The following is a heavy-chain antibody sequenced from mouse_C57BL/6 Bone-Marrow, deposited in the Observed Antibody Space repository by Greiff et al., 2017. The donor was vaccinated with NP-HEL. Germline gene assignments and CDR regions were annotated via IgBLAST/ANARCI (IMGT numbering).Heavy chain of an antibody. J-gene: IGHJ4*01. CDR3: ARGAYLDHTLLEAMDY. V-gene: IGHV1-47*01. CDR2: FHPYNDDT. D-gene: IGHD2-10*01. CDR1: GYTFTTYP. Sequence: QVQLKQSGAELVKPGASVKMSCKASGYTFTTYPIEWMKQNHGKSLEWIGNFHPYNDDTKYNEKFKGKATLTVEKSSSTVYLELSRLTSDDSAVYYCARGAYLDHTLLEAMDYWGQGTSVTVSS.